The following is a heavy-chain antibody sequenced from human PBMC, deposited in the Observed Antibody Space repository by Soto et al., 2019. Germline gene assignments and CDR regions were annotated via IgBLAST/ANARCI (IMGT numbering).Heavy chain of an antibody. CDR3: ARWVGASNWFDP. CDR1: GYTFTGYH. J-gene: IGHJ5*02. D-gene: IGHD1-26*01. V-gene: IGHV1-2*04. Sequence: QVQLVQSGAEVKEPGASVRVSCKASGYTFTGYHIHWVRQAPGQGLEWMGWINTNNGDTNYAQKFQGWVTLTRDTSINTAYMALNRLRPDDTAVYYCARWVGASNWFDPWGQGTLVTVSA. CDR2: INTNNGDT.